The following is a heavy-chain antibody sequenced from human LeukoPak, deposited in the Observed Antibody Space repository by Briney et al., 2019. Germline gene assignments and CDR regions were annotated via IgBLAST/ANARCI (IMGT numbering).Heavy chain of an antibody. D-gene: IGHD3-10*01. J-gene: IGHJ6*03. V-gene: IGHV4-34*01. CDR1: GGSFSGYY. Sequence: SETLSLTCAVYGGSFSGYYWSWIRQPPGKGLEWIGEINDIRNTNYDPSLRSRVTISVDTSKNQFSLSLTSATAADTAVYFCARLGSVGYYNYQYMDIWGNGTTVTVSS. CDR3: ARLGSVGYYNYQYMDI. CDR2: INDIRNT.